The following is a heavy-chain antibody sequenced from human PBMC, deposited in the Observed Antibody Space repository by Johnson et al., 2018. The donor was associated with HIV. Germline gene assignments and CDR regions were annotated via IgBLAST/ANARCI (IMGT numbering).Heavy chain of an antibody. CDR3: ARSWAYYYALTDAFDI. Sequence: QVHLVESGGGLVKPGGSLRLSCAASGFTFSDYYMSWIRQAPGRGLEWVSYISSSGSTIDYADSVKGRFTISRDNAKNSLYLQMNSLRAEDTAVYYCARSWAYYYALTDAFDIWGQGTMVTVSS. J-gene: IGHJ3*02. CDR1: GFTFSDYY. D-gene: IGHD3-10*01. V-gene: IGHV3-11*04. CDR2: ISSSGSTI.